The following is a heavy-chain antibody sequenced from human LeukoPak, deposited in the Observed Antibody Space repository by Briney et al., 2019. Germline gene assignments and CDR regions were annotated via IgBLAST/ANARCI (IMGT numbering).Heavy chain of an antibody. CDR3: ARDAVAGFDY. Sequence: ASETLSLTCAVYGGSFSGYYWTWVRQPPGNGLEWIGEINHSGSTNYNPSLKSRVTISVDTSKNQFSLKLSSVTAADTAVYYCARDAVAGFDYWGQGTLVTVSS. V-gene: IGHV4-34*01. J-gene: IGHJ4*02. CDR2: INHSGST. D-gene: IGHD6-19*01. CDR1: GGSFSGYY.